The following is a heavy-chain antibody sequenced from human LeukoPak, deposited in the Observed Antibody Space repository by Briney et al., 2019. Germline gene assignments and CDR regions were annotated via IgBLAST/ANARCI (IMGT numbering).Heavy chain of an antibody. V-gene: IGHV4-34*01. J-gene: IGHJ3*02. D-gene: IGHD2-21*02. Sequence: KPSETLSLTCAVYGGSFSGYYWSWIRQPPGKGLEWIGEINHSGSTNYNPSLKSRVTISVDTSKNQFSLKLSSVTAADTAVYYCARVVVTAVGYNAFDIWGQGTMVTVSS. CDR3: ARVVVTAVGYNAFDI. CDR1: GGSFSGYY. CDR2: INHSGST.